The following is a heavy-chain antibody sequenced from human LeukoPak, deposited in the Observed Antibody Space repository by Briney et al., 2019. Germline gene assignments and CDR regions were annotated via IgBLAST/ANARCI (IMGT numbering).Heavy chain of an antibody. D-gene: IGHD3-22*01. CDR2: IYYSGST. Sequence: SETLSLTCTVSGGSISSSSYYWGWIRQPPGKGLEWIGSIYYSGSTYYNPSLKSRVTISVDTSKNQFSLKLSSVTAADTAVYYCARSYYDSSGNPWYPVNYWGQGTLVTVSS. J-gene: IGHJ4*02. V-gene: IGHV4-39*07. CDR3: ARSYYDSSGNPWYPVNY. CDR1: GGSISSSSYY.